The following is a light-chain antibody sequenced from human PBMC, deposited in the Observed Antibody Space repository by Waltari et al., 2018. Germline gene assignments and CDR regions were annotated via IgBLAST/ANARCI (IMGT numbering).Light chain of an antibody. V-gene: IGKV1-39*01. CDR1: QTISMY. CDR3: QQSYSTPRT. CDR2: AAT. J-gene: IGKJ2*01. Sequence: DVQMTQSPSSLSASVGDTVTITCRASQTISMYLNWYQQQPGKAPKLLIYAATTLQSEVPSRFTGSGSGTDFTLTISSVQPEDFATYYCQQSYSTPRTFGQGTKLDIK.